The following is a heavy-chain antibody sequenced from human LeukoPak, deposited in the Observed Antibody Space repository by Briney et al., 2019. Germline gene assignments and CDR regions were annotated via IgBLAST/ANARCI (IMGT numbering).Heavy chain of an antibody. V-gene: IGHV3-7*01. CDR1: GFTVSSNY. D-gene: IGHD6-13*01. CDR2: IKQDGSEK. Sequence: PGGSLRLSCVASGFTVSSNYMSWVRQAPGKGLEWVANIKQDGSEKYYVDSVKGRFTISRENAKNSLYLQMNSLRAEDTAVYYCARSSPGIAAAGTNYWGQGTLVTVSS. J-gene: IGHJ4*02. CDR3: ARSSPGIAAAGTNY.